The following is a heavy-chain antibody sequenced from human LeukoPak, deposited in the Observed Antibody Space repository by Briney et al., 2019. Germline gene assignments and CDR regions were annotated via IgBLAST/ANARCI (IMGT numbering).Heavy chain of an antibody. CDR1: GFTLSGYW. Sequence: GGSLRLSCAASGFTLSGYWMSWVRQAPGKGLEWVANIKQDGSEKYYVDSVKGRFTISRDNAKNSLYLQMNSLRAEDTAFYYCARGGYSYGYWGQGTLVTVSS. J-gene: IGHJ4*02. D-gene: IGHD5-18*01. CDR3: ARGGYSYGY. V-gene: IGHV3-7*04. CDR2: IKQDGSEK.